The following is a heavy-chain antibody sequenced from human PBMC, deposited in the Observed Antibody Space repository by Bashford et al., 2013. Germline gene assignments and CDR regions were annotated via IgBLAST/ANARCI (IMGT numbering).Heavy chain of an antibody. V-gene: IGHV1-69*13. Sequence: SVKVSCKASGGTFSSYAISWVRQAPGQGLEWMGGIIPIFGTANYAQKFQGRVTITADESTSTAYMELSSLRSADTAVCYCARGKFEKXYDFWSGYSRYYYYGMDVWGQGTTVTVSS. CDR1: GGTFSSYA. CDR3: ARGKFEKXYDFWSGYSRYYYYGMDV. CDR2: IIPIFGTA. D-gene: IGHD3-3*01. J-gene: IGHJ6*02.